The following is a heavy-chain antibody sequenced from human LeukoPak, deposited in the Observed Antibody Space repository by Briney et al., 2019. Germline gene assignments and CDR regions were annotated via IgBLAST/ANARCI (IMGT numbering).Heavy chain of an antibody. CDR1: GYSISSGYY. V-gene: IGHV4-61*02. D-gene: IGHD5-18*01. CDR2: IYTSGST. CDR3: ARDPGYGRGGIDY. J-gene: IGHJ4*02. Sequence: KASETLSLTCAVSGYSISSGYYWSWIRQPAGKGLEWIGRIYTSGSTNYNPSLKSRVTISVDTSKNQFSLKLSSVTAADTAVYYCARDPGYGRGGIDYWGQGTLVTVSS.